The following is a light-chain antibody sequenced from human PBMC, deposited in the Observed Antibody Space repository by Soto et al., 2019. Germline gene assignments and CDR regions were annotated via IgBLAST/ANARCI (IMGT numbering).Light chain of an antibody. CDR3: QQYGSSPLT. Sequence: EIVLTQSPGTLSLSPGERATLSCRASQSVSSSYLAWYQERRGQAPRLLIYGASSRATGIPDRFSGSGSGTDFTLTIIRLEPEDFAMDYCQQYGSSPLTFGGGTKVDIK. CDR2: GAS. V-gene: IGKV3-20*01. CDR1: QSVSSSY. J-gene: IGKJ4*01.